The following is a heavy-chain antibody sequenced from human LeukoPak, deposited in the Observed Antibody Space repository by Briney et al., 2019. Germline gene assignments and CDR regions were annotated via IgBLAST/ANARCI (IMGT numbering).Heavy chain of an antibody. V-gene: IGHV4-30-4*01. CDR2: IYYSGSA. CDR3: AKFCSGGGCYHNWFDP. J-gene: IGHJ5*02. CDR1: GGSISSGDYY. D-gene: IGHD2-15*01. Sequence: PSETLSLTCTVSGGSISSGDYYWSWIRQPPGKGLEWIGYIYYSGSAYYNPSLKSRVTISVDTSKNQFSLKLSSVTAADTAVYYCAKFCSGGGCYHNWFDPWGQGTLVTVSS.